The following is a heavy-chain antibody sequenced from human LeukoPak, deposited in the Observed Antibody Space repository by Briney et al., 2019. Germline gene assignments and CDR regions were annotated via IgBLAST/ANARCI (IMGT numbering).Heavy chain of an antibody. V-gene: IGHV4-61*01. D-gene: IGHD4-17*01. CDR1: GGSVSSGSYY. CDR3: AREDGRDYGDYLSFDY. CDR2: IYYSGST. J-gene: IGHJ4*02. Sequence: SETLSLTCTVSGGSVSSGSYYWSWIRQPPGKGLEWIGYIYYSGSTNYNPSLKSRVTISVDTSKNQFSLKLSSVTAADTAVHYCAREDGRDYGDYLSFDYWGQGTLVTVSS.